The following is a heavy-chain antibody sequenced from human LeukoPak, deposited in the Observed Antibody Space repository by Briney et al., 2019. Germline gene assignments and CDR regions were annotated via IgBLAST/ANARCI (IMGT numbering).Heavy chain of an antibody. CDR2: INGGGSNT. D-gene: IGHD2-15*01. CDR1: GLTFNTYV. CDR3: AKSVVVITFRFYD. Sequence: GGSLRLSCAASGLTFNTYVMSWVRQAPGKGLEWVSAINGGGSNTYYADSVKGRFTISRDNSKNMVYLQMNNLRADDTAVYYCAKSVVVITFRFYDRGQGALVTVSS. J-gene: IGHJ4*02. V-gene: IGHV3-23*01.